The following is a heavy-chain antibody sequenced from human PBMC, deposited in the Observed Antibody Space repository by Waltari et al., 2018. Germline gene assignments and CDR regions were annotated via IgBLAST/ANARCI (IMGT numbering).Heavy chain of an antibody. Sequence: QLQLQESGPGLVKPSEPLSLTCTVSGCSISSSSYYLGWIRQPPGKGLEWIGSIYYSGSTYDNPALKRRVTISVETSKNQFSRKLSSVTAADTAVYYCARHRQYGQRTSFDYWGQGTLVTVSS. D-gene: IGHD4-4*01. CDR3: ARHRQYGQRTSFDY. CDR2: IYYSGST. V-gene: IGHV4-39*01. J-gene: IGHJ4*02. CDR1: GCSISSSSYY.